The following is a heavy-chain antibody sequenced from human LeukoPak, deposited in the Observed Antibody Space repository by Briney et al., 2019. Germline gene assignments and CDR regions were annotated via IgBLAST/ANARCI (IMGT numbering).Heavy chain of an antibody. V-gene: IGHV4-34*01. CDR1: GGSFSGYY. CDR3: ARIRVHSMVRGVIIESHFDY. CDR2: INHSGST. Sequence: SETLSLTCAVYGGSFSGYYWSWIRQPPGKGLEWVGEINHSGSTKYNPSLKSGVTISVDTSKNQFSLQLRSVTAANTAVYYCARIRVHSMVRGVIIESHFDYWGQGTLVTVSS. D-gene: IGHD3-10*01. J-gene: IGHJ4*02.